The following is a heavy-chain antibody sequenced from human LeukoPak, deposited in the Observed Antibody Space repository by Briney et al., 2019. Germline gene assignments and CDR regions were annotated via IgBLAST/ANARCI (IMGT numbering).Heavy chain of an antibody. D-gene: IGHD3-3*01. J-gene: IGHJ4*02. CDR2: ISGSGGST. CDR1: GFTFSSYA. CDR3: AKLRDDFWSGYYRGEFDY. V-gene: IGHV3-23*01. Sequence: GGSLRLSCAASGFTFSSYAMSWVRQAPGKGLEWVSAISGSGGSTYYADSVKGRFTISRDNSKNTLYLQMNSLRAEDTAVCYCAKLRDDFWSGYYRGEFDYWGQGTLVTVSS.